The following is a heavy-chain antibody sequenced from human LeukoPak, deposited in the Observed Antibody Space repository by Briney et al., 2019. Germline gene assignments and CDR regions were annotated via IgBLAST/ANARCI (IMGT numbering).Heavy chain of an antibody. CDR1: GGTFSSYA. Sequence: SVKVSCKASGGTFSSYAISWVRQAPGQGLEWMGRIIPILGIANYAQKFQGRVTITADKSTSTAYMELSSLRSGDTAVYYCARKEGYYDVRYGMDVWGQGTTVTVSS. V-gene: IGHV1-69*04. D-gene: IGHD3-22*01. CDR3: ARKEGYYDVRYGMDV. CDR2: IIPILGIA. J-gene: IGHJ6*02.